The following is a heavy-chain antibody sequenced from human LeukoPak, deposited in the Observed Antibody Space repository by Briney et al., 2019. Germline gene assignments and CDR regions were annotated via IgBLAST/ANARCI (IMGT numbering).Heavy chain of an antibody. D-gene: IGHD3-16*01. CDR1: GFTFSSYA. Sequence: PGGSLRLSCAASGFTFSSYAMSWVRQAPGKGLEWVSAISGSGGSTYYADSVKGRFTISRDNSKNTLYLQMNSLRAEDTAVYYCVRGPRYYDDSGFHYGVFDIWGQGTVVTVSS. CDR2: ISGSGGST. CDR3: VRGPRYYDDSGFHYGVFDI. J-gene: IGHJ3*02. V-gene: IGHV3-23*01.